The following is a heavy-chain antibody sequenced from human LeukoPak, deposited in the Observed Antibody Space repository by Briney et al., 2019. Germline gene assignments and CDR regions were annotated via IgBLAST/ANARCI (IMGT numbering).Heavy chain of an antibody. Sequence: SQTLSLICTVSGRSLSTNGYYWSWIRQHPGKGLEWIGYIYYSGSTYSNPPLKSRLTISVDTSKNQFSLKLSSVSAAVTAVYYCARGIVLYSGNSWFDPWGQGTLVTVSS. J-gene: IGHJ5*02. D-gene: IGHD3-10*02. CDR1: GRSLSTNGYY. V-gene: IGHV4-31*03. CDR3: ARGIVLYSGNSWFDP. CDR2: IYYSGST.